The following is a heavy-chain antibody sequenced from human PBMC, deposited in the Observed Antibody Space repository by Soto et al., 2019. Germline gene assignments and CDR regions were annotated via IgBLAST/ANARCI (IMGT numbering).Heavy chain of an antibody. V-gene: IGHV1-69*12. Sequence: QVQLVQSGAEVKKPGSSVKVSCKASGGTFSSYAISWVRQAPGQGLEWMGGIIPIFGTANYAQKFQGRVTXXAXEXXSTAYMELSSLRSEDTAVYYCARAMATPSAEYFQHWGQGTLVTVSS. CDR1: GGTFSSYA. CDR3: ARAMATPSAEYFQH. J-gene: IGHJ1*01. D-gene: IGHD5-12*01. CDR2: IIPIFGTA.